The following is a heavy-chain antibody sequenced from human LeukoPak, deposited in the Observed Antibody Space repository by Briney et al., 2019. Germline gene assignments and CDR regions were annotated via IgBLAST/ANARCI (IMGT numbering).Heavy chain of an antibody. CDR3: AREGYYDSRGVFDY. D-gene: IGHD3-22*01. CDR1: GGSISSYY. Sequence: SETLSLTCTVSGGSISSYYWSWIRQPPGKGLEWIGYIYYSGSTNYNPSLKSRVTISVDTSKNQFSLKLSSVTAADTAVYYCAREGYYDSRGVFDYWGQGTLVTVSS. CDR2: IYYSGST. J-gene: IGHJ4*02. V-gene: IGHV4-59*01.